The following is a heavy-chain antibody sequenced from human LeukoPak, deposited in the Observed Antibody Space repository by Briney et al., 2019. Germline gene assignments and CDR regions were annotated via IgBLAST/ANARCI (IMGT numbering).Heavy chain of an antibody. CDR3: ARDKYYDILTGYYRYYYGMDV. CDR1: GFTFSRHG. CDR2: ISNDGSRK. Sequence: GGYLRLSCAPSGFTFSRHGMHWVRQAPGKGLEWVAIISNDGSRKYYAHSVEGRFTISRDNAKNSLYLQMNSLRAEDTAVYYCARDKYYDILTGYYRYYYGMDVWGQGTTVTVSS. V-gene: IGHV3-30*03. D-gene: IGHD3-9*01. J-gene: IGHJ6*02.